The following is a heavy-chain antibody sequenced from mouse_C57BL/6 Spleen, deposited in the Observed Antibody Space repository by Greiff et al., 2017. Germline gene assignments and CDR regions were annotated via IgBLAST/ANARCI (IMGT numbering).Heavy chain of an antibody. Sequence: SGAELVRPGASVTLSCKASGYTFTDYEMHWVKQTPVHGLEWIGAIDPETGGTAYNQKFKGKAILTADKSSSTAYMELRSLTSEDSAVYYCTRSDQAMDYWGQGTSVTVSS. CDR2: IDPETGGT. V-gene: IGHV1-15*01. J-gene: IGHJ4*01. CDR1: GYTFTDYE. CDR3: TRSDQAMDY.